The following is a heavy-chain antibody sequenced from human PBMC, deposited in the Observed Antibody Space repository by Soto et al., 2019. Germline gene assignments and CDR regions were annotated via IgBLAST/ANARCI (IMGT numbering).Heavy chain of an antibody. J-gene: IGHJ4*02. D-gene: IGHD2-15*01. CDR1: GFTFSRHY. V-gene: IGHV3-7*01. CDR2: IKPDGSES. CDR3: ASEEWWRVEF. Sequence: EVQLAESGGGLVQPGGSLRLSCVASGFTFSRHYMTWVRQAPGKGRESVAKIKPDGSESYYVDSVRGRFTFSRDNAKNSLSLQMNSMRDEDTAVYYCASEEWWRVEFWGQGTLVTVSS.